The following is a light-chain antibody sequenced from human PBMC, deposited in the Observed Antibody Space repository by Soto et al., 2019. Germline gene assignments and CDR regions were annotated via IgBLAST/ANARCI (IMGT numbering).Light chain of an antibody. CDR2: DVG. V-gene: IGLV2-11*01. J-gene: IGLJ2*01. Sequence: QSALTQPRSVSGSPGQSVTISCTGTSSDVGYYNYVSWYQQHPGKVPKLMIYDVGKRPSGVPDRFSGSKSGNTASLTIAGLQAEDEADYYCCSDAGSYEVFGGGTKLTVL. CDR3: CSDAGSYEV. CDR1: SSDVGYYNY.